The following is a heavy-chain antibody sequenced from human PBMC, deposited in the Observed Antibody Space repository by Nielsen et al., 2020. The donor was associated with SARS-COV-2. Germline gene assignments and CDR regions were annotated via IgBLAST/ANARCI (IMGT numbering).Heavy chain of an antibody. V-gene: IGHV3-15*01. Sequence: GESLKISCAASGFTFSNAWMSWVRQAPGKGLEWVGRIKSKTDGGTTDYAAPVKGRFTISRDNAKNSLYLQMNSLRAEDTAVYYCARAAGHQFWSGFFNWGQGTLVTVSS. J-gene: IGHJ4*02. CDR1: GFTFSNAW. CDR2: IKSKTDGGTT. CDR3: ARAAGHQFWSGFFN. D-gene: IGHD3-3*01.